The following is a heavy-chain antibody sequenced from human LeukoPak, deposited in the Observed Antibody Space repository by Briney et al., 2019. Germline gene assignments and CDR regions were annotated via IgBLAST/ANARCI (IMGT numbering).Heavy chain of an antibody. J-gene: IGHJ4*02. V-gene: IGHV3-7*03. CDR2: IKQDGSQK. D-gene: IGHD3-22*01. CDR1: GFTFGDYW. CDR3: ARIVTMIVVVPGDY. Sequence: GGSLRLSGAASGFTFGDYWMTWVRQAPGKGLEWVGNIKQDGSQKDYVDSVKGRFTVSRDTAKNSLYLQMNSLRAEDTAVYYCARIVTMIVVVPGDYWGQGSLVTVSS.